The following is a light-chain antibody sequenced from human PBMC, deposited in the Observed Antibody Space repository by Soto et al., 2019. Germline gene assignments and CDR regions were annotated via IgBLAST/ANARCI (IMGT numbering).Light chain of an antibody. J-gene: IGKJ4*01. Sequence: DIQMTQSPSTLSASVGDRVTITCRASQSISSWLAWYQHKPGKAPNLLIYKASSLESGVPSRFSGSGSGTEFTLSVSSLQPDDFATYYCRQYDSYPLTFGGGTKVDIK. CDR3: RQYDSYPLT. V-gene: IGKV1-5*03. CDR2: KAS. CDR1: QSISSW.